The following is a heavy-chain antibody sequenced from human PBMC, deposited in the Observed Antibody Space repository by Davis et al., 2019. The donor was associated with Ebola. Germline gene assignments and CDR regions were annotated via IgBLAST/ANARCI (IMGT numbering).Heavy chain of an antibody. J-gene: IGHJ6*02. Sequence: GESLKISCAASGFTFSSYWMSWVRQAPGKGLEWVSYISSSGSTIYYADSVKGRFTISRDNAKNSLYLQMNSLRAEDTAVYYCARDGNDYYAMDVWGQGTTVTVCS. V-gene: IGHV3-48*04. D-gene: IGHD4-23*01. CDR3: ARDGNDYYAMDV. CDR2: ISSSGSTI. CDR1: GFTFSSYW.